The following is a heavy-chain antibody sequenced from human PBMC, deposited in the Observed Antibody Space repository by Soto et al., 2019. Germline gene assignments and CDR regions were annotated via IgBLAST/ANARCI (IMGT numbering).Heavy chain of an antibody. Sequence: ASVKFSCKASGYTFTSYAMHWVRQAPGQRLEWMGWINAGNGNTKYSQKFQGRVTITRDTSASTAYMELSSLRSEDTAGYYCARGLNGYLHYFDYWGQGTPVTVSS. J-gene: IGHJ4*02. D-gene: IGHD5-18*01. CDR3: ARGLNGYLHYFDY. CDR1: GYTFTSYA. CDR2: INAGNGNT. V-gene: IGHV1-3*01.